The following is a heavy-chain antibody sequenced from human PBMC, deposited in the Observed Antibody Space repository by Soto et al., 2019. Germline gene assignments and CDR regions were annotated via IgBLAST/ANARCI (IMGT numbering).Heavy chain of an antibody. CDR2: IYHSVST. CDR3: ARGPPLGY. Sequence: LSLTCSVSGSSMTTYYWHWIRQPPGKGLECIGYIYHSVSTYYNPSLKSRVTISVDRSKNQFSLKLNSVTAADTAVYYCARGPPLGYWGQGTLVTVSS. J-gene: IGHJ4*02. CDR1: GSSMTTYY. V-gene: IGHV4-30-2*01.